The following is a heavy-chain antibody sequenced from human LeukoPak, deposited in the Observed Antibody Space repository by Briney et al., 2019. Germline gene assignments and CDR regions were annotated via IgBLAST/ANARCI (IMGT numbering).Heavy chain of an antibody. J-gene: IGHJ6*03. D-gene: IGHD4-11*01. CDR3: AREGTTVTWYYYYYMDV. CDR1: GGSISSGDYY. CDR2: IYYSGST. Sequence: SQTLSLTCTVSGGSISSGDYYWSWIRQPPGKGLEWIAYIYYSGSTYYNPSLKSRVTISVDTSKNQCSLKLSSVTAADTAVYYCAREGTTVTWYYYYYMDVWGKGTTVTVSS. V-gene: IGHV4-30-4*08.